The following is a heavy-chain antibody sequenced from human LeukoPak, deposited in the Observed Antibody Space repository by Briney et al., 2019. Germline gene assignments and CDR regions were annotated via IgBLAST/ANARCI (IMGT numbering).Heavy chain of an antibody. V-gene: IGHV3-74*01. CDR2: INSDGINT. D-gene: IGHD6-13*01. CDR3: ARDEYSSSWYGVDY. J-gene: IGHJ4*02. CDR1: GFTFSNYW. Sequence: PGGSLRLSCAASGFTFSNYWMHWVRQAPGKGLVWVSRINSDGINTSYADSVKGRFTISRDNAKNSLYLQMNSLRAEDTAVYYCARDEYSSSWYGVDYWGQGTLVTVSS.